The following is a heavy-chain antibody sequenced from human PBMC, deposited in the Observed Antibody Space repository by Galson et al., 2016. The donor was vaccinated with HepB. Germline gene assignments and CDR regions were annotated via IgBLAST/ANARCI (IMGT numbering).Heavy chain of an antibody. CDR2: ISYDETYK. V-gene: IGHV3-30*18. CDR1: GFTFSNFG. Sequence: SLRLSCAASGFTFSNFGMHWVRQAPGKGLEWVAVISYDETYKYYADSVRGRFTISRDNSKNTLYLQMNSLRPEDTAVYYCAKDRPAYSGSYWGYFVYWGQGTLVTVSS. J-gene: IGHJ4*01. CDR3: AKDRPAYSGSYWGYFVY. D-gene: IGHD1-26*01.